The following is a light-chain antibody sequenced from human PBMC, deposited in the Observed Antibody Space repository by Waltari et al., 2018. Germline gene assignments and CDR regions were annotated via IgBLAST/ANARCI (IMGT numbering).Light chain of an antibody. V-gene: IGKV2-28*01. J-gene: IGKJ4*01. CDR1: QSLLHSNGYNY. CDR3: MQALQTPLT. CDR2: LGS. Sequence: EIVMTQSPLSLPVSPGEPASISCRSSQSLLHSNGYNYLDWYLQKPGQSPQLLIYLGSYRASGVPDRFSGSGSGTDFTQKISRVEAEDVGVYYCMQALQTPLTFAGGTKVEIK.